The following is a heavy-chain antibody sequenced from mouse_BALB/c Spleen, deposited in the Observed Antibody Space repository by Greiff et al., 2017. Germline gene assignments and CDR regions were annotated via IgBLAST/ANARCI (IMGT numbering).Heavy chain of an antibody. V-gene: IGHV5-6-5*01. CDR2: ISSGGST. CDR3: AREAITTVVPLSAMDY. D-gene: IGHD1-1*01. Sequence: EVMLVESGGGLVKPGGSLKLSCAASGFTFSSYAMSWVRQTPEKRLEWVASISSGGSTYYPDSVKGRFTISRDNARNILYLQMSRLRSEDTAMYYCAREAITTVVPLSAMDYWGQGTSVTVSS. J-gene: IGHJ4*01. CDR1: GFTFSSYA.